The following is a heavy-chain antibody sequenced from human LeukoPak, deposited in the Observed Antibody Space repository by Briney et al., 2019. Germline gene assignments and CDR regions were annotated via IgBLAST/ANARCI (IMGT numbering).Heavy chain of an antibody. D-gene: IGHD2-2*01. CDR3: ARVSRYYFDY. J-gene: IGHJ4*02. Sequence: TGGSLRLSCAASGFTFSSYSMNWVRQAPGKGLEWVSCSSSGTSYIYYADSVKGRFTISRDNAKNSLFLQMDSLRAEDTAVYYCARVSRYYFDYWGQGTLVTVSS. CDR1: GFTFSSYS. CDR2: SSSGTSYI. V-gene: IGHV3-21*01.